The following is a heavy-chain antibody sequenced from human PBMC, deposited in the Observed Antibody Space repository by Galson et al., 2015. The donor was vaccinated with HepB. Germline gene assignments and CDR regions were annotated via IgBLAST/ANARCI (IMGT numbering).Heavy chain of an antibody. CDR3: ATDDIAVPGMVY. D-gene: IGHD6-19*01. Sequence: SVKVSCKVSGDTLTELPMHWVRQAPGKGLEWMGGFDPEDGETIYAQKFQGRVTMTEDTSTDTAYMELSSLRSEDTAVYYCATDDIAVPGMVYWGQGTLVTV. CDR1: GDTLTELP. J-gene: IGHJ4*02. V-gene: IGHV1-24*01. CDR2: FDPEDGET.